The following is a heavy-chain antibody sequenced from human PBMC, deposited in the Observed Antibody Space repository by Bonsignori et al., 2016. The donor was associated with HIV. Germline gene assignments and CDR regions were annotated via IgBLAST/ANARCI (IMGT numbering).Heavy chain of an antibody. J-gene: IGHJ6*02. CDR1: GVTFSHYH. CDR3: ATAGYCTGSICRPLREEGMDV. D-gene: IGHD2-8*02. CDR2: ISNIGNYI. Sequence: EVQLVESGGGLVKPGGSLRLSCTSSGVTFSHYHLNWVRQAPGKGLEWVSLISNIGNYIYYADSVKDRFTISRDNAKNSLYLEMNSLRAEDTGVYYCATAGYCTGSICRPLREEGMDVWGQGTTVTVSS. V-gene: IGHV3-21*01.